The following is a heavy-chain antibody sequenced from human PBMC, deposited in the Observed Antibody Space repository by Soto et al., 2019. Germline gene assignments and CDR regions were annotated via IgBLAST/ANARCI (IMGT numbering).Heavy chain of an antibody. CDR3: AREGPAPYYYYGMDV. CDR1: GYTVTAYYG. Sequence: ASVKVSCKASGYTVTAYYGISWVRQAPGQGLEWMGWISGYNGNTNYAQKFQGRVTMTTDTSTSTAYMELRSLRSDDTAVYYCAREGPAPYYYYGMDVWGQGTTVTVSS. CDR2: ISGYNGNT. V-gene: IGHV1-18*01. J-gene: IGHJ6*02.